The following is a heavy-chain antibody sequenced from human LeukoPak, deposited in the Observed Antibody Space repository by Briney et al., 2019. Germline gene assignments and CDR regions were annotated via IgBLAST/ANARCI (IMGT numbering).Heavy chain of an antibody. J-gene: IGHJ4*02. CDR1: GFTFSSYA. CDR2: ISGSGGST. Sequence: GGSLRLSCAASGFTFSSYAMSWVRQAPGKGLEWVSAISGSGGSTYYADSVKGRFTISRDNSKNTLYLQMNSLRAEDTAVYYCAQTGTYYYDSSGSRAFDYWGQGTLVTVSS. D-gene: IGHD3-22*01. CDR3: AQTGTYYYDSSGSRAFDY. V-gene: IGHV3-23*01.